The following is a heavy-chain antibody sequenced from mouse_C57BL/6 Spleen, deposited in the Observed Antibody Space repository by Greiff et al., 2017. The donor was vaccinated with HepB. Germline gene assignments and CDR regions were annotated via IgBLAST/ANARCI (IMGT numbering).Heavy chain of an antibody. CDR3: ARAPYYSNYEGFAY. CDR1: GYTFTSYW. CDR2: IHPNSGST. Sequence: VQLQQSGAELVKPGASVKLSCKASGYTFTSYWMHWVKQRPGQGLEWIGMIHPNSGSTNYNEKFKSKATLTVDKSSSTAYMQLSSLTSEDSAVYYCARAPYYSNYEGFAYWGQGTLVTVSA. V-gene: IGHV1-64*01. D-gene: IGHD2-5*01. J-gene: IGHJ3*01.